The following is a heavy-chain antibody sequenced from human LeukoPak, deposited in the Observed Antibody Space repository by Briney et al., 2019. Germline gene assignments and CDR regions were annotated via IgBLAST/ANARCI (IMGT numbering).Heavy chain of an antibody. D-gene: IGHD3-3*01. CDR2: IYYSGST. V-gene: IGHV4-39*01. CDR1: GGSISSSSYY. Sequence: PSETLSLTCTVSGGSISSSSYYWGWIRQPPGKGLEWIGSIYYSGSTYYNPSLKSRVTISVDTSKNQFSLKLSSVTAADTAVYYCAGRGTDFWSGYGYDYWGQGTLVTVSS. CDR3: AGRGTDFWSGYGYDY. J-gene: IGHJ4*02.